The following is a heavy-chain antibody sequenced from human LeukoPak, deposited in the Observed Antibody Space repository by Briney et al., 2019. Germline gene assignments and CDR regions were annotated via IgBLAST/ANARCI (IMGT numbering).Heavy chain of an antibody. D-gene: IGHD2-2*01. V-gene: IGHV1-2*02. CDR3: AKKVEDIVVVRVPKYYYGMDV. CDR1: GYTFTGYY. J-gene: IGHJ6*02. Sequence: ASVKVSCKASGYTFTGYYMHWVRQAPGQGLEWMGWINPNSGGTNYAQKFQGRVTMTRDTSISTAYMELSRLRSDDTAVYYCAKKVEDIVVVRVPKYYYGMDVWGQGTTVTVSS. CDR2: INPNSGGT.